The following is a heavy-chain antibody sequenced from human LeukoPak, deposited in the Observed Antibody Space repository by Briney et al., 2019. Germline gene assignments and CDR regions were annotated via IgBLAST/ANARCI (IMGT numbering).Heavy chain of an antibody. Sequence: PSQTLSLTCAISGDSVSSNSAAWNWIRQSPSRGLEWLGRTYYRSKRYNDYAVSVKSRITINPDTSKNQFSLQLNSVTPEDTAVYYCARGAIAAAGGYYYMDVWGKGTTVTVSS. CDR3: ARGAIAAAGGYYYMDV. CDR1: GDSVSSNSAA. D-gene: IGHD6-13*01. V-gene: IGHV6-1*01. CDR2: TYYRSKRYN. J-gene: IGHJ6*03.